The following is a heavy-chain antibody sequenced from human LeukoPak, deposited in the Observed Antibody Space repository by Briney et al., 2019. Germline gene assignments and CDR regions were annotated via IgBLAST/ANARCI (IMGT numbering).Heavy chain of an antibody. Sequence: SETLSLTCTVSGGSINSGRYYWSWIRQPPGKGLEWIGYIYYSGSTNYNPSLKSRVTISVDTSKNQFSLKLSSVTAADTAVYYCARDSGSSGLDYWGQGTLVTVSS. J-gene: IGHJ4*02. V-gene: IGHV4-61*01. D-gene: IGHD6-19*01. CDR3: ARDSGSSGLDY. CDR1: GGSINSGRYY. CDR2: IYYSGST.